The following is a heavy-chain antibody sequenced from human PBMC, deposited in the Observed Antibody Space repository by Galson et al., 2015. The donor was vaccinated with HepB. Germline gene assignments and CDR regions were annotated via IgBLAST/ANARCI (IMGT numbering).Heavy chain of an antibody. J-gene: IGHJ5*02. D-gene: IGHD2-15*01. CDR2: ISAYNRDT. Sequence: SVKVSCKASGYTFSGYSITWVRQAPGQGLEWVGWISAYNRDTNYTQKLQGRVTMTTDTSTNTVYMELKSLRSDDTAIYHCARGAHVVVVDATQNNWFDPWGQGTLVTVSS. CDR3: ARGAHVVVVDATQNNWFDP. CDR1: GYTFSGYS. V-gene: IGHV1-18*01.